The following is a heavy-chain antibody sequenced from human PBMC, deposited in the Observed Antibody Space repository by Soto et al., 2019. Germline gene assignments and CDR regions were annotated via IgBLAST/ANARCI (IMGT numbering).Heavy chain of an antibody. Sequence: VGSLRLSCAASGFSFSDHYMDWVRQAPGKGLEWVGRARNKVSGYTTSYAASVRGRSAISRDDSKSSLYLRMNSLKAEDTAVYFCARLMGTSFDLWGQGTLVTVSS. CDR2: ARNKVSGYTT. CDR1: GFSFSDHY. V-gene: IGHV3-72*01. CDR3: ARLMGTSFDL. D-gene: IGHD2-8*01. J-gene: IGHJ4*02.